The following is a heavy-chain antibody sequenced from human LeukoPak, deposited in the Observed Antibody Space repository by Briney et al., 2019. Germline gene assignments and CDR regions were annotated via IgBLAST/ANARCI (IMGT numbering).Heavy chain of an antibody. CDR3: AREMATMSYLSPIYFDY. CDR2: ISGSGVNT. D-gene: IGHD5-24*01. V-gene: IGHV3-23*01. Sequence: GGSLRLSCAASGLTFINHAMTWVRQAPGKGLEWVSTISGSGVNTYYADSVKGRFTISRDNSKNTLYLQMNSLRAEDTAVYYCAREMATMSYLSPIYFDYWGQGTLVTVSS. J-gene: IGHJ4*02. CDR1: GLTFINHA.